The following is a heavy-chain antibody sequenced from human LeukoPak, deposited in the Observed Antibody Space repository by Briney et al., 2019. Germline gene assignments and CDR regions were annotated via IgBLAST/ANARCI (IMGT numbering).Heavy chain of an antibody. D-gene: IGHD6-13*01. CDR3: ARYPYSSSWKNWFDP. Sequence: PSETLSLICSVSGDSIINSYSWAWIRRPPGKGLEWIGSMYYKGSTYYNLPLKSRVTISVDTSKNHFSPKLKSVTAADTAVYYCARYPYSSSWKNWFDPWGQGILVTVSS. CDR1: GDSIINSYS. V-gene: IGHV4-39*07. J-gene: IGHJ5*02. CDR2: MYYKGST.